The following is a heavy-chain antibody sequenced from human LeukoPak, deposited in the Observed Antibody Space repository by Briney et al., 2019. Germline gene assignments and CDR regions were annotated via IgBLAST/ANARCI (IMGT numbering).Heavy chain of an antibody. V-gene: IGHV3-23*01. D-gene: IGHD2/OR15-2a*01. J-gene: IGHJ4*02. CDR1: GFTFSTHA. CDR3: VSFYETY. CDR2: ISGDSVYT. Sequence: GGSLRLSCAASGFTFSTHAMRWVRQAPGKGPECISGISGDSVYTYYADSVKGRFTISRDNAKNTVYLQMNSLRAEDTAVYYCVSFYETYWGRGTLVTVSS.